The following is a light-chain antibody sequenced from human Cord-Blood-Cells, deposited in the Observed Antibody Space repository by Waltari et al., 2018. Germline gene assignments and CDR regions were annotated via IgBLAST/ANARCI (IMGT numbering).Light chain of an antibody. CDR3: QQSYSTPLT. CDR1: QSISSY. Sequence: DIQMTQSPSSLSASVGDRVTITCRARQSISSYLNWYQPKPGKAPKLLIYAASSLQSGIPARFSGSGSGTDVTLTISSRQPEDFGTYYCQQSYSTPLTFGGGTKVEIK. J-gene: IGKJ4*01. CDR2: AAS. V-gene: IGKV1-39*01.